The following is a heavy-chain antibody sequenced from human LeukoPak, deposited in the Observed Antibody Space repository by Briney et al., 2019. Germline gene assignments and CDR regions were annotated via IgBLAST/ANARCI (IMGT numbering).Heavy chain of an antibody. J-gene: IGHJ4*02. CDR3: ARGRIPTDY. CDR1: GGSISSGSYY. CDR2: IYTSGST. Sequence: SQTLSLTCTVSGGSISSGSYYWSWIRQPAGKGLEWIGRIYTSGSTNSNPSLKSRVTISVDTSKNQFSLKLSSVTAADTAVYYCARGRIPTDYWGQGTLVTVSS. V-gene: IGHV4-61*02.